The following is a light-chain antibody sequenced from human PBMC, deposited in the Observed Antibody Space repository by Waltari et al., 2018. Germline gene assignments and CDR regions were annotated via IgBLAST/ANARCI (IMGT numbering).Light chain of an antibody. CDR2: NNI. CDR1: SSNIGAGHD. J-gene: IGLJ3*02. Sequence: QSVLTQPPSVSGAPGQRVTISCTGSSSNIGAGHDVHWYQQLPGRAPRLLIPNNINRPAGVPAGSSGSNSGTSASLVITGLQAADEAEFYCQSYDDSLSGYVFGGGTKLTVL. V-gene: IGLV1-40*01. CDR3: QSYDDSLSGYV.